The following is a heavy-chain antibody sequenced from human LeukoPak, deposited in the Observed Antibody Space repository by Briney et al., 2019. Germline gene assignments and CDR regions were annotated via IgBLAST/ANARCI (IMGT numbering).Heavy chain of an antibody. J-gene: IGHJ5*02. V-gene: IGHV1-2*02. CDR3: ARAYYYGSGSTNWFDP. Sequence: GASVKVSCKASGYTFTGYYMHWVRQAPGQGLEWMGWINPNSGGTNYAQKFQGRVTMTRDTSISTAYMELSRLRSDDTAVYYCARAYYYGSGSTNWFDPWGQGTLVTVSS. D-gene: IGHD3-10*01. CDR1: GYTFTGYY. CDR2: INPNSGGT.